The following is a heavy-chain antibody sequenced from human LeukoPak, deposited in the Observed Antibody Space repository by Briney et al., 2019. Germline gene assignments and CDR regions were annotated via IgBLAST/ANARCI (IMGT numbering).Heavy chain of an antibody. J-gene: IGHJ4*02. CDR3: ARNRGHAFDFDY. D-gene: IGHD5-12*01. CDR1: GFTFSSYG. Sequence: GGSLRLSCAASGFTFSSYGMHWVRQAPGKGLEWVAFIRYDGSNKYYADSVKGRFTISRDNSKNTLYLQMNSLRAEDTAVYYCARNRGHAFDFDYWGQGTLVTVSS. V-gene: IGHV3-30*02. CDR2: IRYDGSNK.